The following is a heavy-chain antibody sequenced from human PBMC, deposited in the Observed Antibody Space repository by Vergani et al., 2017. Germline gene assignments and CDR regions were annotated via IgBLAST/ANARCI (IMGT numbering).Heavy chain of an antibody. V-gene: IGHV1-2*02. Sequence: QVQLVQSGAEVKKPGSSVKVSCKASRGTFSSYTISWVRQAPGQGLEWMGWINPNSGGTNYAQKFQGRVTMTRDTSISTAYMELSRLRSDDTAVYYCARDRGSGWGGDAFDIWGQGTMVTVSS. J-gene: IGHJ3*02. CDR1: RGTFSSYT. D-gene: IGHD6-19*01. CDR2: INPNSGGT. CDR3: ARDRGSGWGGDAFDI.